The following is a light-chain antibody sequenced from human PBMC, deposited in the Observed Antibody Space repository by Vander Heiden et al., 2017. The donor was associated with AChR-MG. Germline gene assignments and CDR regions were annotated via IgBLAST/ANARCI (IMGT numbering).Light chain of an antibody. V-gene: IGKV3-11*01. CDR3: QHRVNWPWT. Sequence: EIVLTQSPATLSSSTGDRATPSCRPSQSVSRYLAWCQRKPGRAPRLLIYDVSNGATGIPARFSGSGCATDFTLTISSLEPEDLATYYCQHRVNWPWTFGQGTKVEIK. CDR1: QSVSRY. CDR2: DVS. J-gene: IGKJ1*01.